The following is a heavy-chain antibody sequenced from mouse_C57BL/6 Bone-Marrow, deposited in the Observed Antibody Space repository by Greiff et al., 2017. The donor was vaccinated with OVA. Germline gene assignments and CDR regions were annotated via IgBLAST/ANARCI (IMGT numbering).Heavy chain of an antibody. V-gene: IGHV5-17*01. D-gene: IGHD1-1*01. J-gene: IGHJ3*01. CDR1: GFTFSDYG. CDR3: ARGYYGSSYGGFAY. Sequence: EVKLEESGGGLVKPGGSLKLSCAASGFTFSDYGMHWVRQAPEKGLEWVAYISSGSSTIYYADTVKGRFTISRDNAKNTLFLQMTSLRSEDTAMYYCARGYYGSSYGGFAYWGQGTLVTVSA. CDR2: ISSGSSTI.